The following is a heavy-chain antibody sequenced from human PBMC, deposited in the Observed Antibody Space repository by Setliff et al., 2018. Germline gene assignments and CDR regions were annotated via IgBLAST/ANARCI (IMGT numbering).Heavy chain of an antibody. Sequence: SETLSLTCAVSGAAISTYHWSWLRQSPGKGLEWIGYVSYGGSTKYNPSLESRVTISLDVPKNQFSLKLTSVTAADTAVYYCARTGTTYYYSCMDVWGKGTTVTVSS. CDR2: VSYGGST. CDR3: ARTGTTYYYSCMDV. CDR1: GAAISTYH. V-gene: IGHV4-59*08. J-gene: IGHJ6*03. D-gene: IGHD3-22*01.